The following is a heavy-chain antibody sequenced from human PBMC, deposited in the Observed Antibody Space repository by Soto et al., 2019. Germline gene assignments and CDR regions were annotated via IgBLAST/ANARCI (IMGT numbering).Heavy chain of an antibody. CDR3: ARRRYCSGGSCSGEYFQP. J-gene: IGHJ1*01. V-gene: IGHV1-18*04. CDR1: GDTFTSYG. D-gene: IGHD2-15*01. CDR2: ISAYNGNT. Sequence: ASVKVSCKASGDTFTSYGISWVRQAPGQGLEWMVWISAYNGNTNYAQKLQGRVTMTTDTSTSTAYMELRSLRSDYTAVYYCARRRYCSGGSCSGEYFQPWGQGTLVTVSS.